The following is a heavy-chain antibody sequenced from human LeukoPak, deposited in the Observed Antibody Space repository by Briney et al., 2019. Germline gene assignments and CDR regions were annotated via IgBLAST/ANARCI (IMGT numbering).Heavy chain of an antibody. CDR3: ARYGNYDILTEPFDWFDP. V-gene: IGHV6-1*01. D-gene: IGHD3-9*01. Sequence: SQTLSLTCAISGDSVSSNSAAWNWIRQSPSRGLEWLGRTYYRSKWYNDYAVSVKSRITINPDTSKNQFSLKLSSVTAADTAVYYCARYGNYDILTEPFDWFDPWGQGTLVTVSS. CDR2: TYYRSKWYN. CDR1: GDSVSSNSAA. J-gene: IGHJ5*02.